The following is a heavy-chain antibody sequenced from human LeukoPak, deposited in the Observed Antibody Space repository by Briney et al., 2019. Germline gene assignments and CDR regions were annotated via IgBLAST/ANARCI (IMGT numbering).Heavy chain of an antibody. CDR1: GGTFSSYA. CDR3: AREEGSYYDSSGTAY. J-gene: IGHJ4*02. CDR2: IIPIFGTA. Sequence: SVKVSCKASGGTFSSYAISWVRQAPGQGLEWMGGIIPIFGTANYAQKFQGRVTMTRDTSISTAYMELSRLRSDDTAVYYCAREEGSYYDSSGTAYWGQGTLVTVSS. D-gene: IGHD3-22*01. V-gene: IGHV1-69*05.